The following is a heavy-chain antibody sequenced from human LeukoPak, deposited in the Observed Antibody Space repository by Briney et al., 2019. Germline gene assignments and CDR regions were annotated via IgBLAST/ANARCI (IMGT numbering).Heavy chain of an antibody. CDR1: GGSISSYY. Sequence: SETLSLTCTVSGGSISSYYWSWIRQPPGKGLEWIGYIYYSGSTNYNPSLKSRVTISVEMSKNQFSLKLSSVTAADTAVYYCVRPRACTSTSCYAFDTWGQGTLVTVSS. CDR3: VRPRACTSTSCYAFDT. D-gene: IGHD2-2*01. CDR2: IYYSGST. J-gene: IGHJ5*02. V-gene: IGHV4-59*08.